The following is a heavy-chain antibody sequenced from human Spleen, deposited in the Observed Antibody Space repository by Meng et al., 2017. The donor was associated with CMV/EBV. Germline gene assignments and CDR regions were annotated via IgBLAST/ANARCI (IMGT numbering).Heavy chain of an antibody. CDR3: ARGRIAGGGTGWFDP. J-gene: IGHJ5*02. V-gene: IGHV4-30-4*01. CDR2: IYHTGNA. CDR1: GGAISSGDYY. D-gene: IGHD6-13*01. Sequence: GGAISSGDYYWTWIRQPPGKGPEWIGYIYHTGNAYYNLSLKSRFIISVDTSKNQFSLKLSSVTAADTAVYYCARGRIAGGGTGWFDPWGQGTLVTVSS.